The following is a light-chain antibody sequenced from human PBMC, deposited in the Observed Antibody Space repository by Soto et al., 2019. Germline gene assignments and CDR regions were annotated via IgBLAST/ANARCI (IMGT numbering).Light chain of an antibody. CDR2: GAS. V-gene: IGKV3-20*01. CDR1: QSVSSSF. CDR3: QQYDSSPWT. Sequence: EIVLTQSPGTLSLSPGERAPLSCRASQSVSSSFLAWYQQKPGQAPRLLIYGASTRATGIPDRFSGSGSGTDFTLTISRLAPEDFAVYYCQQYDSSPWTVGQGTKVEIK. J-gene: IGKJ1*01.